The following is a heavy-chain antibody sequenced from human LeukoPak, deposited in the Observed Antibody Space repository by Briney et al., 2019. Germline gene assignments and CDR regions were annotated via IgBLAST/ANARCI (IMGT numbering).Heavy chain of an antibody. Sequence: PSETLSLTCTVSGGSISSYYWSWTRQPPGKGLEWIGYIYYSGSTNYNPSLKSRVTISVDTSKNQFSLKLSSVTAADTAVYYCASKYSSGWYEAFDIWGQGTVVTVSS. CDR3: ASKYSSGWYEAFDI. D-gene: IGHD6-19*01. V-gene: IGHV4-59*01. J-gene: IGHJ3*02. CDR2: IYYSGST. CDR1: GGSISSYY.